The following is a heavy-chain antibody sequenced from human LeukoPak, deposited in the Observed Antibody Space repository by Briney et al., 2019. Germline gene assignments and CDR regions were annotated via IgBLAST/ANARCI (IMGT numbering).Heavy chain of an antibody. CDR3: ARKVEGPDYGMDV. CDR2: ISAYNGNT. J-gene: IGHJ6*02. CDR1: GYTFTSYG. Sequence: ASVKVSCKASGYTFTSYGISWVRQATGQGLEWMGWISAYNGNTNYAQKLQGRVTMTTDTSTSTAYMELRSLRSDDAAVYYCARKVEGPDYGMDVWGQGTTVTVSS. V-gene: IGHV1-18*01.